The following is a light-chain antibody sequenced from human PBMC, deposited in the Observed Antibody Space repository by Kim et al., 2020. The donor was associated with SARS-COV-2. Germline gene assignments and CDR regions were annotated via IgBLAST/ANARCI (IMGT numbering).Light chain of an antibody. CDR3: SAWDSSLSAVV. J-gene: IGLJ2*01. Sequence: QAGLTQPPSVSKGLRQTATLTCTGNSNNVGNQGAAWLQQHQGHPPKLLSYRSDNRPSGISERLSASRSGNTASLTITGLQPEDEADYYCSAWDSSLSAVVFGGGTQLTVL. CDR1: SNNVGNQG. CDR2: RSD. V-gene: IGLV10-54*01.